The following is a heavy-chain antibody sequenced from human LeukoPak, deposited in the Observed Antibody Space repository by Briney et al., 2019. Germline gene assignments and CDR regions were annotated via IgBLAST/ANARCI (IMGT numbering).Heavy chain of an antibody. Sequence: PGGSLRLSCAASGFTFSSYEMNWVRQAPGKGLEWVSYISSSGSTIYYADSVKGRFTIPRDNAKNSLYLQMNSLRAEDTAVYYCAREWVSVGIAAAALYYYGMDVWGQGTTVTVSS. CDR3: AREWVSVGIAAAALYYYGMDV. D-gene: IGHD6-13*01. V-gene: IGHV3-48*03. CDR1: GFTFSSYE. CDR2: ISSSGSTI. J-gene: IGHJ6*02.